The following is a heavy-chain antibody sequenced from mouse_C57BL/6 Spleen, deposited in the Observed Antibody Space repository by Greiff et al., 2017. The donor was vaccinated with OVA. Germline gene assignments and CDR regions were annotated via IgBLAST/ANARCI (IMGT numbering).Heavy chain of an antibody. V-gene: IGHV1-82*01. J-gene: IGHJ2*01. D-gene: IGHD1-1*01. CDR2: IYPGDGDT. CDR3: ARRRLRYGYFDY. Sequence: VQLQQSGPELVKPGASVQISCKASGYAFSSSWMNWVKQRPGKGLEWIGRIYPGDGDTNSNGKFKGKATLTADKSSSTAYMQLSSLTSEDSAVYFSARRRLRYGYFDYWGQGTTLTVSS. CDR1: GYAFSSSW.